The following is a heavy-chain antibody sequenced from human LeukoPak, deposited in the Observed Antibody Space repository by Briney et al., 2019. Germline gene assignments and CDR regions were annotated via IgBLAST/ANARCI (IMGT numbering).Heavy chain of an antibody. CDR2: MNPNSGNA. CDR1: GYTFTSYD. Sequence: ASVKVSCKASGYTFTSYDINWVRQATGQGLEWMGWMNPNSGNAGYAQKFQGRLTVTRNTSISTAYMELSSLRSEDTAVYYCARGPPNWGYDYWGPGTLVTVSS. D-gene: IGHD7-27*01. V-gene: IGHV1-8*01. CDR3: ARGPPNWGYDY. J-gene: IGHJ4*02.